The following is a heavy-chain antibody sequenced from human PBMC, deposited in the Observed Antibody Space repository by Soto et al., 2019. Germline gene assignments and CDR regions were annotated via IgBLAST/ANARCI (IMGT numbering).Heavy chain of an antibody. V-gene: IGHV1-3*01. CDR2: INAGNGKT. J-gene: IGHJ5*01. CDR3: ARGTWVATSAHYYLDS. Sequence: ASVKVSCKASGYIFTNYAIHWVRQAPGQRLEWMGWINAGNGKTNYAQNFQGRVTITRDTSASIAYMEVNGLRSEDTAVYYCARGTWVATSAHYYLDSWGKATLVTVSS. CDR1: GYIFTNYA. D-gene: IGHD3-22*01.